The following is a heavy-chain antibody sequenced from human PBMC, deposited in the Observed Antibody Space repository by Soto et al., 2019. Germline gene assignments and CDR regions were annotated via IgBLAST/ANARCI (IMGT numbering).Heavy chain of an antibody. V-gene: IGHV5-51*01. Sequence: GESLKISCKGSGYSFTSYWIGWVRQMPGKGLEWMGIIYPGDSDTRYSPSFQGQVTISADKSISTAYLQWSSLKASDTAMYYCARHGLPPLITMVRGVITDGHAFDIWGQGTMVTVSS. CDR1: GYSFTSYW. D-gene: IGHD3-10*01. CDR2: IYPGDSDT. J-gene: IGHJ3*02. CDR3: ARHGLPPLITMVRGVITDGHAFDI.